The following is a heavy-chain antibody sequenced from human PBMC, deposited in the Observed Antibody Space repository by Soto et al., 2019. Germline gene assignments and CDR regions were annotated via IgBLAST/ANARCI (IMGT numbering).Heavy chain of an antibody. J-gene: IGHJ4*02. CDR3: ARHEYGDPFDY. D-gene: IGHD4-17*01. V-gene: IGHV4-59*08. CDR1: GGSISGYY. Sequence: SETLSLTCTVSGGSISGYYWSWIRQPPGKGLEWIGYIYYLGSTDYNPSLKGRVTISLDTSNNQFSLKLSSVTAADTAVYYCARHEYGDPFDYWGQGTLVTVSS. CDR2: IYYLGST.